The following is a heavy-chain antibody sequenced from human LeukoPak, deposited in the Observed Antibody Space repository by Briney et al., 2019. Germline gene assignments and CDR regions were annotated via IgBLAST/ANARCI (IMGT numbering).Heavy chain of an antibody. CDR2: INAANGNT. V-gene: IGHV1-3*01. D-gene: IGHD4-17*01. J-gene: IGHJ5*02. CDR1: GYTFINYA. CDR3: ARYSDDAWFDP. Sequence: ASVKVSCKASGYTFINYAIHWLRQAPGQRLEWMGWINAANGNTKYSQKFQGRVTITRDTSASTAYMELSSLRLEDTSVYYCARYSDDAWFDPWGQGTLVTVSS.